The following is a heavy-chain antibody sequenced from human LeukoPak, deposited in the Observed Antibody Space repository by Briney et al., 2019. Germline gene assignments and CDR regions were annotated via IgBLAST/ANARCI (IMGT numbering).Heavy chain of an antibody. CDR1: GYPFSSYA. V-gene: IGHV3-23*01. CDR3: AKELESSWSDAFDI. CDR2: IIGSGGRT. J-gene: IGHJ3*02. D-gene: IGHD6-13*01. Sequence: PGGSLRLSCGASGYPFSSYAMSWVRWAPGRGLEWVSAIIGSGGRTYYADSVKGPFTISRNNFKNTLYLQMNSLRAEDTGVYYCAKELESSWSDAFDIWGQGTMVTVSS.